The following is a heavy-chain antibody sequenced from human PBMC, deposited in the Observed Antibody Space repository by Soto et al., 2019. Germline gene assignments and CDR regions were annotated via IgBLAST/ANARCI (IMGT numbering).Heavy chain of an antibody. Sequence: GASVKVSCKASGCTFTTNDIDWVRQASGQGLEWLGWMKPKTGDSGSAQDFQGRITMTRDTATSTAYMELSNLRSEDTAVYYCARGGPAAGFDLWGQGTLVTVSS. CDR1: GCTFTTND. CDR2: MKPKTGDS. D-gene: IGHD6-13*01. CDR3: ARGGPAAGFDL. V-gene: IGHV1-8*01. J-gene: IGHJ4*02.